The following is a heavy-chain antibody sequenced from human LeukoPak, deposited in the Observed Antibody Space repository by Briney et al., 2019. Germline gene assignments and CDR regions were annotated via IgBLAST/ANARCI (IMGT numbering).Heavy chain of an antibody. CDR3: ARGLGGARSYYYYGMDV. V-gene: IGHV4-34*01. Sequence: PSETLSLTCAVYGGSFSGYYWSWIRQPPGKGLEWIGEINHSGSTNYNPSLKSRVTISVDTSKNQFSLKPSSVTAADTAVYYCARGLGGARSYYYYGMDVWGQGTTVTVSS. CDR2: INHSGST. D-gene: IGHD3-10*01. J-gene: IGHJ6*02. CDR1: GGSFSGYY.